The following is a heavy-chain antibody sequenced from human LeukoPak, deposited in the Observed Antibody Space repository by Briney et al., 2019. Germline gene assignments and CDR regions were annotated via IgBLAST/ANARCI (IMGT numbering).Heavy chain of an antibody. V-gene: IGHV4-30-4*01. Sequence: SQTLSLTCTVSGGSISSGDYYWSWIRQPPGKGLEWIGYIYYSGSTYYNPSLKSRVTISVDTSKNQFSLKLSSVTAADTAVYYCAREGLVGATGLYYWGQGTLVTVSS. CDR1: GGSISSGDYY. J-gene: IGHJ4*02. CDR3: AREGLVGATGLYY. CDR2: IYYSGST. D-gene: IGHD1-26*01.